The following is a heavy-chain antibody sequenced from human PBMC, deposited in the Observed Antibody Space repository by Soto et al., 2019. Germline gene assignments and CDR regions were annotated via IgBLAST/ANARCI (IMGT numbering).Heavy chain of an antibody. CDR1: GFTFSSYG. V-gene: IGHV3-30*18. J-gene: IGHJ6*02. Sequence: GGSLRLSCAASGFTFSSYGMHWVRQAPGKGLEWVAVISYDGSNKYYADSVKGRFTISRDNSKNTLYLQMNSLRAEDAAVYYCAKDPVDTAPFYGMDVWGQGTTVTVSS. CDR3: AKDPVDTAPFYGMDV. D-gene: IGHD5-18*01. CDR2: ISYDGSNK.